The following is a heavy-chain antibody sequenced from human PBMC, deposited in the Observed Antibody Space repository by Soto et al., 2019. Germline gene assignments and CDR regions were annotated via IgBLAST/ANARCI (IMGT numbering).Heavy chain of an antibody. CDR2: ISGSGGST. CDR3: AKDGDFWSGYGHNWFDP. Sequence: GGSLRLSCAASGFTFRSYAMSWVRQAPGKGLEWVSAISGSGGSTYYADSVKGRFTISRDNSKNTLYLQMNSLRAEDAAVYYCAKDGDFWSGYGHNWFDPWGQGTLVTVSS. CDR1: GFTFRSYA. J-gene: IGHJ5*02. V-gene: IGHV3-23*01. D-gene: IGHD3-3*01.